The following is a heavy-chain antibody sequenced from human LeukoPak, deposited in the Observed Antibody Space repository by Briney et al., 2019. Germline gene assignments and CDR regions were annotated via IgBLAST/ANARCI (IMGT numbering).Heavy chain of an antibody. CDR2: ISYDGSNK. J-gene: IGHJ4*02. D-gene: IGHD3-10*01. Sequence: PGGSLRLSCAASGFTFSSYGMHWVRQAPGKGLEWVAVISYDGSNKYYADSVKGRFTISRDNSKNTLYLQMNSLRAEDTAVYYCAKEALLWFGEYRGYFDYWGQGTLVTVSS. V-gene: IGHV3-30*18. CDR3: AKEALLWFGEYRGYFDY. CDR1: GFTFSSYG.